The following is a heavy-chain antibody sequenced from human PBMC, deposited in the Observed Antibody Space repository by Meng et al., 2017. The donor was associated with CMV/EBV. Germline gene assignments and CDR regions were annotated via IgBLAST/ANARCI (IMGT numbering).Heavy chain of an antibody. D-gene: IGHD2-2*02. V-gene: IGHV3-7*01. CDR2: IKQDGSEK. J-gene: IGHJ4*02. CDR3: ASDCSGASCYITN. CDR1: GFTFSGYW. Sequence: GESLKISCAASGFTFSGYWMTWVRQAPGKGLEWVANIKQDGSEKYYVDSVKGRLTISRDNARNSLSLQMNSLRAEDTAVYYCASDCSGASCYITNWGRGTLVTVSS.